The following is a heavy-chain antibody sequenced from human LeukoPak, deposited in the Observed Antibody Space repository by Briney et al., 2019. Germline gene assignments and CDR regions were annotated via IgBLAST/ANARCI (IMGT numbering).Heavy chain of an antibody. CDR3: TRVRNSDNWWGAFDI. CDR2: ISPNNGNT. J-gene: IGHJ3*02. Sequence: ASVTVSCKAFGYTFDTSSITWVRQAPGQRLEWMGWISPNNGNTHYAQGVQGRVTMTTDTSRSTAYMELRSLTSDDTAVYYCTRVRNSDNWWGAFDIWGQGTMVTVS. V-gene: IGHV1-18*01. D-gene: IGHD1-1*01. CDR1: GYTFDTSS.